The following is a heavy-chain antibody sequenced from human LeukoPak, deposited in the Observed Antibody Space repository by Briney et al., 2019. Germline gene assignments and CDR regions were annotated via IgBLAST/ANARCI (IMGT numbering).Heavy chain of an antibody. CDR2: IDPRGSYT. Sequence: GESLRISCKGSGYSFTSYCISWVRQMPGKGLEWMGKIDPRGSYTNYSPSLQGHVTISADKSISTAYLQWSSLKASDTAMYYCARSARGYTFGIDYWGQGTLGTLSS. CDR1: GYSFTSYC. CDR3: ARSARGYTFGIDY. J-gene: IGHJ4*02. D-gene: IGHD5-18*01. V-gene: IGHV5-10-1*01.